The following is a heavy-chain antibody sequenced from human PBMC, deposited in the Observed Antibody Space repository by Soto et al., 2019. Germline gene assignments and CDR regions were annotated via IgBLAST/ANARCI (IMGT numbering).Heavy chain of an antibody. J-gene: IGHJ5*02. D-gene: IGHD3-22*01. Sequence: PGGSLRLSWTASGFPFGDYAMSWFRPAPGKGLEWVGFIRSKAYGGTTHYAASVKGRFTISRDDSKSIAYLQMNSLKTEDTAVYYCSTNYYDSSGYDNCFDPWGHGTLVTVSS. CDR3: STNYYDSSGYDNCFDP. V-gene: IGHV3-49*03. CDR1: GFPFGDYA. CDR2: IRSKAYGGTT.